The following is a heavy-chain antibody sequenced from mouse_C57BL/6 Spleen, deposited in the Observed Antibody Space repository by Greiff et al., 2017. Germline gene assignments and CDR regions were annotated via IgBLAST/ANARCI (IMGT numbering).Heavy chain of an antibody. CDR2: INPGSGST. CDR1: GYTFTSYW. V-gene: IGHV1-55*01. J-gene: IGHJ3*01. CDR3: EGRGDGYSFAY. D-gene: IGHD2-3*01. Sequence: VQLQQPGAELVKPGASVKLSCKASGYTFTSYWITWVKQRPGQGLEWIGDINPGSGSTNYTEKFKSKATLTVDTSSSTAYMQLSSLTSEDSAVYAGEGRGDGYSFAYWGQGTLVTVSA.